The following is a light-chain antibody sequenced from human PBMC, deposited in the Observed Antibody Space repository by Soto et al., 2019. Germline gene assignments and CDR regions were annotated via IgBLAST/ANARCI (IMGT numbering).Light chain of an antibody. CDR2: SNN. J-gene: IGLJ3*02. V-gene: IGLV1-44*01. CDR1: SSNIGGKT. Sequence: QSVLTQPPSASGTPGQWVTISCSGSSSNIGGKTVNWYQQLPGTAPKLLIYSNNQRPSGVPDRFSGSKSGTSASLAISGLQSEDEADYYCAGWDDSLNGWVFGGGTKLTVL. CDR3: AGWDDSLNGWV.